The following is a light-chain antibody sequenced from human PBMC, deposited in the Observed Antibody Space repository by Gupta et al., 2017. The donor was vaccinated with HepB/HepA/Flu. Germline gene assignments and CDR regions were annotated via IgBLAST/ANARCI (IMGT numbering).Light chain of an antibody. V-gene: IGKV3-11*01. CDR1: QRISSD. Sequence: IALTPSPATLALSPGERATLSCRASQRISSDLAWYQRNAGQAPRLLISDASNMASSVPGRFSGSGSGTERKITISSLAPDDVATDVCQQHGYGTFTFGQGTKVDIK. J-gene: IGKJ3*01. CDR2: DAS. CDR3: QQHGYGTFT.